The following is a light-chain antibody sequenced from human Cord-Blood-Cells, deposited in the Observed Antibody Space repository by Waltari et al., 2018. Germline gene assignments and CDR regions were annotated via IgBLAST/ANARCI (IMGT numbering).Light chain of an antibody. CDR3: SSHAGSKMGV. V-gene: IGLV2-8*01. Sequence: QSALPQPPSASGSPGQSVTISCTGTSSDVGGYNYVSWYQPHPGKAPKLMIYEVSKRPARVADRLSGSKADNTSYLTVSVLQGEDEVYYYCSSHAGSKMGVFGGGTKLTVL. CDR1: SSDVGGYNY. CDR2: EVS. J-gene: IGLJ2*01.